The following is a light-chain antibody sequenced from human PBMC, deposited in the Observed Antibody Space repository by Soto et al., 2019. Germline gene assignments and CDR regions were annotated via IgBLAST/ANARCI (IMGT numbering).Light chain of an antibody. J-gene: IGKJ5*01. V-gene: IGKV3-11*01. CDR3: QQRSNWPPIT. Sequence: EIVLTQSPATLSLSPGERATLSCRASQSIGSYLAWYQQKPGQAPRLLIYDASNRATGIPARFSGSGSGTDFTLSISSLEPEDFGVYYCQQRSNWPPITFGQGTRLEIK. CDR2: DAS. CDR1: QSIGSY.